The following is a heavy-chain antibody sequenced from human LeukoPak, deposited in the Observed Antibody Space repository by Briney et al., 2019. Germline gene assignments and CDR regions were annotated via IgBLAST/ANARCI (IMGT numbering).Heavy chain of an antibody. J-gene: IGHJ4*02. Sequence: GGSLTLSCEASGFTFSRNWMSWVGQTPGKGLEWVASINPDGSQKFHVDSVKGRFTISRDNSKSFLFLQMNSLGVEDTAVYFCAKLLGAATTYDYSGPGILVTVSS. V-gene: IGHV3-7*01. CDR2: INPDGSQK. CDR1: GFTFSRNW. CDR3: AKLLGAATTYDY. D-gene: IGHD6-25*01.